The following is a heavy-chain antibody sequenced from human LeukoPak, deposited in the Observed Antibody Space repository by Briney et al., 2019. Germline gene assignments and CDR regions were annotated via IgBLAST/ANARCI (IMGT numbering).Heavy chain of an antibody. J-gene: IGHJ4*02. V-gene: IGHV3-74*01. Sequence: GGSLRLSCAASGFTFNGFWMSWVRQAPGKGLVWVSRINSDGSSINYADSVKGRFTISRDNAKNTVYLQMNSLRAEDTAMYYCGSDLRSGYWGQGTLVTVSS. CDR2: INSDGSSI. CDR3: GSDLRSGY. CDR1: GFTFNGFW.